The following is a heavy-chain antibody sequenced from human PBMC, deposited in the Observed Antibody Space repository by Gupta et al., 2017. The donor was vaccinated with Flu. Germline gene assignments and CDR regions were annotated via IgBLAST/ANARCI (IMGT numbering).Heavy chain of an antibody. J-gene: IGHJ3*02. CDR3: ATDSSGGITFDI. CDR1: GFIFSDAY. D-gene: IGHD3-16*01. CDR2: LKSHTDGGTT. Sequence: EVQLVESGGGLVKPGESLTLSCVASGFIFSDAYMNWVRQAPGKGLEWVGRLKSHTDGGTTDYATPVKGRFTISRDDSKNTLFLQMRSLKTEDTAVYFCATDSSGGITFDIWGRGTMVTVSS. V-gene: IGHV3-15*01.